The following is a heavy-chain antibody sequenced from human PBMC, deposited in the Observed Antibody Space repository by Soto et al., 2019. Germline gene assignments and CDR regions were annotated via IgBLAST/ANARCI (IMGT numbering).Heavy chain of an antibody. V-gene: IGHV3-30*18. CDR2: ISYDGYNK. CDR3: AKDEYYGSGSYLIDY. D-gene: IGHD3-10*01. Sequence: GGSLRLSCAASGFTFSNYGIHWVRQGPGKGLEWVALISYDGYNKYYADSVKGRFTISRDNSKNTLYLQMNSLRAEDTAVYYCAKDEYYGSGSYLIDYWGQGTLVTVSS. J-gene: IGHJ4*02. CDR1: GFTFSNYG.